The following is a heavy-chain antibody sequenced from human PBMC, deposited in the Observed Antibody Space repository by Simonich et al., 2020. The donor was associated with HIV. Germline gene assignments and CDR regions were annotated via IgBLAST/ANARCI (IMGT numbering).Heavy chain of an antibody. CDR3: ARGWGPAQRAKQGHYYHGMDV. D-gene: IGHD1-26*01. V-gene: IGHV7-4-1*02. J-gene: IGHJ6*02. Sequence: QVQLVQSGSELKQPGASVQVSCKASGYTFSSYCLNWVRQAPGQGLEWMGRINHNTGNPTEAQRVKGRVGVALDTTGSTAYLQNSSLKAEDTAVYYCARGWGPAQRAKQGHYYHGMDVWGQGTTVTVSS. CDR2: INHNTGNP. CDR1: GYTFSSYC.